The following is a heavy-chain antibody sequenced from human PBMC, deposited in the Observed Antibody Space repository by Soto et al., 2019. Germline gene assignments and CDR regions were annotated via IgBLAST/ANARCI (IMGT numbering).Heavy chain of an antibody. D-gene: IGHD2-2*01. CDR1: GYTFTGYY. CDR2: INPNSGGT. J-gene: IGHJ3*02. CDR3: ARPRVYCSSTSCSSLGAFDI. V-gene: IGHV1-2*04. Sequence: ASVKVSCKASGYTFTGYYMHWVRQAPGQGLEWMGWINPNSGGTNYAQKYQGWVTMTRDTSISTAYMELSRLRSDDTAVYYFARPRVYCSSTSCSSLGAFDIWGQGTMVTVSS.